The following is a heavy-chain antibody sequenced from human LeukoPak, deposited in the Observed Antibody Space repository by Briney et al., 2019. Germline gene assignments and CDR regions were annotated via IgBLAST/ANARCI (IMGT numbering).Heavy chain of an antibody. CDR1: GFTVSSNY. D-gene: IGHD3-22*01. CDR3: ARGRRDSSGYYYSLFIDY. CDR2: IYSGGST. Sequence: PGGSLRLSCAASGFTVSSNYMNWVRQAPGEGLEWVSVIYSGGSTYYADSVKGRFTVSRDSSKNTLYLQMNSLRAEDTAVYYCARGRRDSSGYYYSLFIDYWGQGTLVTVSS. J-gene: IGHJ4*02. V-gene: IGHV3-66*01.